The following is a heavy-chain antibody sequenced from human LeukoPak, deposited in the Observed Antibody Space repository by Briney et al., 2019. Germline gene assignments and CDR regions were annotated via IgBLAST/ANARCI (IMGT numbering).Heavy chain of an antibody. D-gene: IGHD1-1*01. CDR3: ARVKVQGAVIGMDV. Sequence: SETLSLTCAVYGGSFSGYYWSWIRQPPGKGLEWIGEINHSGSTNYNPSPKSRVTISVDTSKNQFSLKLSSVTAADTAVYYCARVKVQGAVIGMDVWGQGTTVTVSS. CDR2: INHSGST. CDR1: GGSFSGYY. V-gene: IGHV4-34*01. J-gene: IGHJ6*02.